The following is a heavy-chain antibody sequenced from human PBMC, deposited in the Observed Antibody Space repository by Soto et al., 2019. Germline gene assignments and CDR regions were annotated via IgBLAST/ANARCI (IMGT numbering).Heavy chain of an antibody. CDR1: GGSISSGDYY. D-gene: IGHD5-18*01. Sequence: SETLSLTCTVSGGSISSGDYYWSWIRQPPGKGLEWIGYIYYSGSTYYNPSLKSRVTISVDTSKNQFSLKLSSVTAADTAVYYCARDRQEDSYGYSDYWGQGTLVTVSS. CDR2: IYYSGST. J-gene: IGHJ4*02. CDR3: ARDRQEDSYGYSDY. V-gene: IGHV4-30-4*01.